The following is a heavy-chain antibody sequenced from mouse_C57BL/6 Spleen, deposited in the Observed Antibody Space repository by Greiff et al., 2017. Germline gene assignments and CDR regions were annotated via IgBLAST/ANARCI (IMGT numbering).Heavy chain of an antibody. CDR3: TRYDYGSSPAWFAY. Sequence: DVKLQESGAELVRPGASVKLSCTASGFNIKDYYMHWVKQRPEQGLAWIGRIDPEDGDTEYAPKFQGKATMTADTSSNTAYLQLSSLTSEDTAVYYCTRYDYGSSPAWFAYWGQGTLVTVSA. CDR2: IDPEDGDT. D-gene: IGHD1-1*01. J-gene: IGHJ3*01. V-gene: IGHV14-1*01. CDR1: GFNIKDYY.